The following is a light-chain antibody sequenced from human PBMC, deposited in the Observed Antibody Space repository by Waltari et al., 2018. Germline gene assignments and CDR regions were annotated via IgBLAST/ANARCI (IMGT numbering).Light chain of an antibody. V-gene: IGKV3-20*01. CDR2: GAS. Sequence: EIVLTQSPGTLSLSPGGRATLSCRASQSVGNNYLAWYQKKGGQAPRLLIYGASGRATGIPDRFSGSGSGTDFTLTISRLEPEDFAVYYCQQYATSPLTFGGGTKVEI. CDR3: QQYATSPLT. CDR1: QSVGNNY. J-gene: IGKJ4*01.